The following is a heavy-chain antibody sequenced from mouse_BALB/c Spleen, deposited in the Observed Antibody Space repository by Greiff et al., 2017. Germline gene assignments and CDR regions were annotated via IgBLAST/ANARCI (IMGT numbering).Heavy chain of an antibody. J-gene: IGHJ2*01. Sequence: QVQLKQSGAELAKPGASVKMSCKASGYTFTSYWMYWVKQRPGQGLEWIGYINPSTGYTEYNQKFKDKATLTADNSSSTAYMQLSSLTSEDSAVYYCARRGYYRYDAFDYWGEGTTLTVSS. D-gene: IGHD2-14*01. V-gene: IGHV1-7*01. CDR3: ARRGYYRYDAFDY. CDR2: INPSTGYT. CDR1: GYTFTSYW.